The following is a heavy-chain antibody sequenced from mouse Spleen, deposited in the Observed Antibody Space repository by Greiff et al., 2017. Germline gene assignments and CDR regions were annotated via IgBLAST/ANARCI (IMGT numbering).Heavy chain of an antibody. Sequence: EVQLQQSGGGLVQPGGSMKLSCVASGFTFSNYWMNWVRQSPEKGLEWVAQIRLKSDNYATHYAESVKGRFTISRDDSKSSVYLQMNNLRAEDTGIYYCTESNVFAYWGQGTLVTVSA. J-gene: IGHJ3*01. CDR2: IRLKSDNYAT. V-gene: IGHV6-3*01. D-gene: IGHD2-5*01. CDR1: GFTFSNYW. CDR3: TESNVFAY.